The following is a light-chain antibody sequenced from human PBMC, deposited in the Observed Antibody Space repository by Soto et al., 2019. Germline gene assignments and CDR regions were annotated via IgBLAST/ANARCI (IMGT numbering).Light chain of an antibody. J-gene: IGKJ2*01. V-gene: IGKV1-9*01. CDR1: QGISSY. CDR2: AAS. CDR3: QQLNSYPPA. Sequence: DIQLTQSPSFLSASVGDRVTITCRASQGISSYLAWYQQKPGKAPKLLIYAASTLQSGVPSRFSGSGSGTEFTLPISSLQPEDFATYYCQQLNSYPPAFGQGTKLEIK.